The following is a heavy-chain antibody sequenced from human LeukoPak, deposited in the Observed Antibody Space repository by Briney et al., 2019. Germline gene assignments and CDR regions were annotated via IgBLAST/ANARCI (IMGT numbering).Heavy chain of an antibody. V-gene: IGHV4-61*01. CDR3: ARVFHDFWSGYYSHSPDAFDI. CDR1: GGSVSSGSYY. Sequence: PSETLSLTCTVSGGSVSSGSYYWSWIRQPPGKGLEWIGYIYYSGSTNYNPSLKSRVTISVDTSKNQFSLKLSSVTAADTAVYYCARVFHDFWSGYYSHSPDAFDIWGQGTMVTVSS. J-gene: IGHJ3*02. D-gene: IGHD3-3*01. CDR2: IYYSGST.